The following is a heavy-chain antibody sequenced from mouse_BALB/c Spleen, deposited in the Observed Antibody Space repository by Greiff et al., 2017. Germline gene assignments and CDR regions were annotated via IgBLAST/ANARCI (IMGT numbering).Heavy chain of an antibody. CDR3: ASLDYYGSSRGFAY. V-gene: IGHV5-17*02. J-gene: IGHJ3*01. Sequence: EVKLVESGGGLVQPGGSRKLSCAASGFTFSSFGMHWVRQAPEKGLEWVAYISSGSSNIYYADTVKGRFTISRDNPKNTLFLQMTSLRSEDTAMYDCASLDYYGSSRGFAYWGQGTLVTVSA. D-gene: IGHD1-1*01. CDR1: GFTFSSFG. CDR2: ISSGSSNI.